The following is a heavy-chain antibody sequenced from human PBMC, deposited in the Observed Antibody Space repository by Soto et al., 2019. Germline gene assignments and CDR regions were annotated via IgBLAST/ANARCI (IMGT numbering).Heavy chain of an antibody. Sequence: PGGSLRLSCAASGFTLYNYAMAWVRQTPGKGLEWVSGISGSGGSTYYADSVKGRFTISRDNSENTLYLQMNSLRVEDTALYYCAKGARSSYYQGLDVWGQGTTVTVSS. CDR2: ISGSGGST. V-gene: IGHV3-23*01. CDR3: AKGARSSYYQGLDV. J-gene: IGHJ6*02. CDR1: GFTLYNYA. D-gene: IGHD6-6*01.